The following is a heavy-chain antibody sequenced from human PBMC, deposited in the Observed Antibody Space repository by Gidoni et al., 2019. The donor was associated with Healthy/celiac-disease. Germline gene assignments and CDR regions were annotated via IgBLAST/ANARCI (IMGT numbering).Heavy chain of an antibody. D-gene: IGHD6-19*01. V-gene: IGHV4-61*02. CDR2: IYTSGST. Sequence: QVQLQESGPGLVKPSQTLSLTCTVSGGSISSGSYYWSWIRPPAGKGLEWIGRIYTSGSTNYNPSLKSRVTISVDTSKNQFSLKLSSVTAADTAVYYCARDPYIAVAGFESYWGQGTLVTVSS. CDR3: ARDPYIAVAGFESY. J-gene: IGHJ4*02. CDR1: GGSISSGSYY.